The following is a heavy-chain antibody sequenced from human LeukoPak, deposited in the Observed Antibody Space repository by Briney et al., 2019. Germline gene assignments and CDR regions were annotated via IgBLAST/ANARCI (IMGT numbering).Heavy chain of an antibody. CDR3: ARKRSSSWYGWFDP. D-gene: IGHD6-13*01. CDR1: GGSISSGGYS. J-gene: IGHJ5*02. Sequence: SETLSLTCTVSGGSISSGGYSWSWIRQPPGKGLEWIGYIYHSGSTYYNPSLKSRVTISVDRSKNQFSLKLSSVTAADTAVYYCARKRSSSWYGWFDPWGQGTLVTVSS. V-gene: IGHV4-30-2*01. CDR2: IYHSGST.